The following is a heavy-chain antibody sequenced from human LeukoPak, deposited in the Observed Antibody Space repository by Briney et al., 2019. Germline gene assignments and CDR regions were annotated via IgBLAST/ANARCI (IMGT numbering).Heavy chain of an antibody. CDR1: GYTFTSYG. D-gene: IGHD1-26*01. CDR3: ARVLEWELPRGPGASFINY. Sequence: ASVKVSCKASGYTFTSYGISWVRQAPGQGLEWMGWISAYNGNTNYAQKLQGRVTMTTDTSTSTAYMELRSLRSDDTAVYYCARVLEWELPRGPGASFINYWGQGTLVTVSS. V-gene: IGHV1-18*01. J-gene: IGHJ4*02. CDR2: ISAYNGNT.